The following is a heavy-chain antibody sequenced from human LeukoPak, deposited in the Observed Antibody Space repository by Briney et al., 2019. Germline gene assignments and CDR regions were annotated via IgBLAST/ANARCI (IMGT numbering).Heavy chain of an antibody. J-gene: IGHJ4*02. D-gene: IGHD1-7*01. CDR2: ISSSGSTI. V-gene: IGHV3-48*03. CDR1: GFTFSSYE. Sequence: GGSLRLSCAASGFTFSSYEMNWVRQAPGKGLEWVSYISSSGSTIYYADSVKGRFTISRDNAKNSLYLQMNSLRVDDTAVYYCAKVRVVFNWNYAYYFDYWGQGTLVTVSS. CDR3: AKVRVVFNWNYAYYFDY.